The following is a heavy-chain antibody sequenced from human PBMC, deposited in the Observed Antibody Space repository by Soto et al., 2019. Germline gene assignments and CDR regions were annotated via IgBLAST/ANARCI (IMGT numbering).Heavy chain of an antibody. D-gene: IGHD3-10*01. CDR3: TRGPRSTSTGAGAF. CDR2: INDDGIST. CDR1: GFTFSMYW. V-gene: IGHV3-74*01. Sequence: GSLRLSCAASGFTFSMYWMHWVRQVPGKGPEWVSRINDDGISTNYADSVKGRFTISRDNARNTLYLQMNALRVEDTAVYYCTRGPRSTSTGAGAFWGQGTLVTVSS. J-gene: IGHJ4*02.